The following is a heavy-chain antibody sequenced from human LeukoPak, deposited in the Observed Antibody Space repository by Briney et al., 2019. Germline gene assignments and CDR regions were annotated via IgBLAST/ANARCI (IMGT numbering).Heavy chain of an antibody. D-gene: IGHD5-18*01. CDR3: ARVEATATAYFDY. CDR1: GGSINSGSYY. V-gene: IGHV4-39*02. J-gene: IGHJ4*02. CDR2: IYYTGKT. Sequence: SETLSLTCTVSGGSINSGSYYWGWLRQPPGKGLEWIGSIYYTGKTYYNPSLKSRATMSVDTSKNHFSLTLSSVTAADTAVYYCARVEATATAYFDYWGQGTLVTVSS.